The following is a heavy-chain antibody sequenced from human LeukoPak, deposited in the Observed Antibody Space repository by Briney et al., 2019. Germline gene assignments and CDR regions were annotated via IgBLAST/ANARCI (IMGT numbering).Heavy chain of an antibody. CDR1: GFTVSSKY. CDR3: ARDRTYYYDISGHAEPY. D-gene: IGHD3-22*01. V-gene: IGHV3-66*01. Sequence: PGGSLRLSCAASGFTVSSKYMSWVRQAPGKGLEWVSVIYSGGTTYYADSVKGRFIISRDDSKNMVYLQMNSLRAEDTAVYYCARDRTYYYDISGHAEPYWGQGTLVTVSS. CDR2: IYSGGTT. J-gene: IGHJ4*02.